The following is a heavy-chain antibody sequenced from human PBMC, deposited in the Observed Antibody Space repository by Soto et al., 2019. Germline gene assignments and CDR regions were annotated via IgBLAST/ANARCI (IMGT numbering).Heavy chain of an antibody. CDR2: ISGSGGST. CDR3: AKDRWEFTRYFDH. Sequence: GGSLRLSCAASGFTFSNYAVTWVRQAPGKGLEWVSTISGSGGSTYYADSVKGRFTISRDNSKNTLYLQMNSLRLEDTAVYYCAKDRWEFTRYFDHWGQGNLVTVSS. CDR1: GFTFSNYA. D-gene: IGHD1-26*01. J-gene: IGHJ4*02. V-gene: IGHV3-23*01.